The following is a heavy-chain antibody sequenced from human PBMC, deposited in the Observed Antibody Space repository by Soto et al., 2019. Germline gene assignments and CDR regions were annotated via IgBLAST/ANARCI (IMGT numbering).Heavy chain of an antibody. Sequence: PEGSLRLSCAASGFAVSSKYMSWVRQAPGKGLEWVSLIYSGGNTYYPHSVKGRLTISRDNSKNTLYLQMNSLRAEDTAVYYCASQWLGSHDAFDIWGQGTRVTV. CDR2: IYSGGNT. J-gene: IGHJ3*02. CDR3: ASQWLGSHDAFDI. D-gene: IGHD3-10*01. CDR1: GFAVSSKY. V-gene: IGHV3-53*01.